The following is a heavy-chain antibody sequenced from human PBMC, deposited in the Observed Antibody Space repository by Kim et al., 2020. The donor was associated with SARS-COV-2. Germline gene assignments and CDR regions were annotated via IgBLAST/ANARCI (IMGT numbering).Heavy chain of an antibody. J-gene: IGHJ4*02. Sequence: SETLSLTCAVSGGSISSGGYSWSWIRQPPGKGLEWIGYIYHSGSTYYNPSLKSRVTISVDRSKNQFSLKLSSVTAADTAVYYCARWSHGVATNSDGLDYWGQGTLVTVSS. V-gene: IGHV4-30-2*01. CDR1: GGSISSGGYS. CDR2: IYHSGST. CDR3: ARWSHGVATNSDGLDY. D-gene: IGHD5-12*01.